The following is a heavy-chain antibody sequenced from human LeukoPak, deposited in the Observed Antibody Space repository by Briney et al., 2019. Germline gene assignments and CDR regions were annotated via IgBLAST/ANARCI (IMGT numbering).Heavy chain of an antibody. CDR1: EFSVGSNY. Sequence: GGSLRLSCAASEFSVGSNYMTWVRQAPRKVLEWVGRIRSTANGYATAYAASVKGRFTISRDDSKNTAYLQMNSLRAEDTAVYYCAKDRDYDILTGLGGDYFDYWGQGTLVTVSS. V-gene: IGHV3-73*01. CDR3: AKDRDYDILTGLGGDYFDY. D-gene: IGHD3-9*01. J-gene: IGHJ4*02. CDR2: IRSTANGYAT.